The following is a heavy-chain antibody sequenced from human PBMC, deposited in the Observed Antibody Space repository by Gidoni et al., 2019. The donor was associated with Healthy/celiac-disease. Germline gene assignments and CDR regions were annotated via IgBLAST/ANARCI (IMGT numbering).Heavy chain of an antibody. J-gene: IGHJ6*02. Sequence: CKASGGTFSSYTIRWVRQAPGQGLAWMGRIIHLLGIANYAQKFQGRVTITAEKATSTAYMELSSLRSEDTAVYYCASGGLDGSGSYYTYYYYGMDVWGQGTTVTVSS. CDR3: ASGGLDGSGSYYTYYYYGMDV. CDR2: IIHLLGIA. CDR1: GGTFSSYT. V-gene: IGHV1-69*02. D-gene: IGHD3-10*01.